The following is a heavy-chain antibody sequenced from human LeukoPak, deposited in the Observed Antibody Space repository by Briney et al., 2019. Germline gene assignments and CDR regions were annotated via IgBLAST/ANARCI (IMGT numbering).Heavy chain of an antibody. V-gene: IGHV4-4*09. J-gene: IGHJ4*02. CDR1: GGSISSYY. CDR3: ARLDYGGTVDY. D-gene: IGHD2-21*01. CDR2: IYTSGST. Sequence: KPSETLSLTCTVSGGSISSYYWSWIRQPPGKGLEWIGYIYTSGSTNYNPSLKSRVTISVDTSKNQFSLKLSSVTAADTAVYYCARLDYGGTVDYWGQGTLVTVSS.